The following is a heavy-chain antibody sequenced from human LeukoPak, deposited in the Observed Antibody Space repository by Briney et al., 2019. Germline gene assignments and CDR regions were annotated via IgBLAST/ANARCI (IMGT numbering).Heavy chain of an antibody. D-gene: IGHD3-3*01. Sequence: GGSLRLSCAASGFTFSSYGMHWVRQAPGKGLEWVAVISYDGSNKYYADSVKGRFTISRDNSKNTLYLRMNSLRAEDTAVYYCAKVGGYDFWSGYFHRWGQGTLVTVSS. CDR2: ISYDGSNK. CDR3: AKVGGYDFWSGYFHR. J-gene: IGHJ5*02. CDR1: GFTFSSYG. V-gene: IGHV3-30*18.